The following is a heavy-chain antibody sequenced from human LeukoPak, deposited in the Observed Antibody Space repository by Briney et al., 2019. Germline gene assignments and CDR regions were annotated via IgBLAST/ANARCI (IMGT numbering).Heavy chain of an antibody. Sequence: SQTLSLTCTVSGGSISSGDYYWSWIRQPPGKGLEWIGSIYYSGSTYYNPSLKSRVTISVDTSKNQFSLKLSSVTAADTAVYYCASSSTLTIFGVVINFWFDPWGQGTLVTVSS. J-gene: IGHJ5*02. V-gene: IGHV4-39*01. CDR3: ASSSTLTIFGVVINFWFDP. CDR1: GGSISSGDYY. D-gene: IGHD3-3*01. CDR2: IYYSGST.